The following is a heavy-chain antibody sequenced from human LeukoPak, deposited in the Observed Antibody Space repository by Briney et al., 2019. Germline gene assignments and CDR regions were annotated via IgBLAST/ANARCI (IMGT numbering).Heavy chain of an antibody. Sequence: SETLSLTCTVSGGSISSTTYYWDWIRQPPGKGLEWIGTIYYSGSTYYNPSLKSRVTISVDTSKNEFSLNLSSVTAADTAVYYCARRRWLRVYYFDYWGQGTLVTVSS. J-gene: IGHJ4*02. D-gene: IGHD5-24*01. CDR3: ARRRWLRVYYFDY. CDR2: IYYSGST. V-gene: IGHV4-39*01. CDR1: GGSISSTTYY.